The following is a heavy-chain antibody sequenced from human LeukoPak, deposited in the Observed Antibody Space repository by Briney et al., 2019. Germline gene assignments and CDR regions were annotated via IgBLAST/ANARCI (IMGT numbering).Heavy chain of an antibody. CDR2: INGGGGGT. CDR1: GFTFDDYA. D-gene: IGHD3-10*02. V-gene: IGHV3-23*01. CDR3: AKYVSAKGPPYALDV. Sequence: AGGSLRLSCAASGFTFDDYAMTWVRQAPAKGLEWVTTINGGGGGTYYADTVKGRFTISRDTSKNTLYLQMNSLRAEDTAVYYCAKYVSAKGPPYALDVWGQGTTVTVSS. J-gene: IGHJ6*02.